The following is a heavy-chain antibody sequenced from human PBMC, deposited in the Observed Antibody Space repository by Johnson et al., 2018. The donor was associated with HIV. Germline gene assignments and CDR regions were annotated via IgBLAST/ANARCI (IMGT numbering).Heavy chain of an antibody. CDR3: AKERGISGGFDF. V-gene: IGHV3-30*02. J-gene: IGHJ3*01. Sequence: QVQLVESGGGVVQPGRSLRLSCAASGFTFSSYAMHWVRQAPGQGLEWVAFIRYDGSNKYYADSVKGRFTISRDNSKNMVYLQMNSLRAEDTAVYYCAKERGISGGFDFWGQGTRVTVSS. CDR2: IRYDGSNK. D-gene: IGHD2-15*01. CDR1: GFTFSSYA.